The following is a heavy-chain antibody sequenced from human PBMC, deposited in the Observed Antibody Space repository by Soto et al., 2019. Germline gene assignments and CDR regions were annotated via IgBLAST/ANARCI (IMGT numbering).Heavy chain of an antibody. CDR1: GLTISSASYY. D-gene: IGHD6-13*01. J-gene: IGHJ4*02. CDR2: IYYNGST. Sequence: QVLLQESGPGLMKPSQTLSLTCTVSGLTISSASYYWSWIRQHPGKGLEWVGNIYYNGSTYYSPSLKSRVTLWVDTSKNQFSLRLASVTAADTAVYYCERYRISGSWSKFDYCGQGTLVTVSS. CDR3: ERYRISGSWSKFDY. V-gene: IGHV4-31*03.